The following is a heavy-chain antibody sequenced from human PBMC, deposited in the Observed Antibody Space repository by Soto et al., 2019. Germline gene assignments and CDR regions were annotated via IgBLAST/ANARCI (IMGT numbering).Heavy chain of an antibody. D-gene: IGHD3-9*01. J-gene: IGHJ3*02. CDR1: GGSISSYY. CDR2: IYTSGST. CDR3: ASNTYDILTDFDHLTAFDI. Sequence: QVQLQESGPGLVKSSETLSLTCTVSGGSISSYYWSWLRQSAGKGLEWIGRIYTSGSTNYNPSLKSRLTMSVDTSKNQFSLKLNSVTAADTAVYYCASNTYDILTDFDHLTAFDIWGQGTLVIVSS. V-gene: IGHV4-4*07.